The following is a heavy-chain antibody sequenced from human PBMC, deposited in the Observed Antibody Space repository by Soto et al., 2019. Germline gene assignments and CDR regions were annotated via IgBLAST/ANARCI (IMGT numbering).Heavy chain of an antibody. CDR3: ATSYDSGFDP. J-gene: IGHJ5*02. V-gene: IGHV1-18*04. D-gene: IGHD3-3*01. CDR1: GYSFSTYD. Sequence: QPQLVQSGAEVREPGASVKLSCKASGYSFSTYDISWLRQAPGKGLEWMGVISPKNGNRNFAWKFLDRVIMTTDTSSNTAYMELESLRYDDTAKYYCATSYDSGFDPWGHGTLVTVSS. CDR2: ISPKNGNR.